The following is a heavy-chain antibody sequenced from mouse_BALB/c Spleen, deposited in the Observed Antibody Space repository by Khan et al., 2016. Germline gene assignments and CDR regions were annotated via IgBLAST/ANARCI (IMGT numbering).Heavy chain of an antibody. J-gene: IGHJ2*01. V-gene: IGHV3-8*02. CDR1: GDSFTSGY. D-gene: IGHD2-2*01. CDR2: ISYSGIT. Sequence: EVQLVESGPSLVNPSQTLSLTCSVTGDSFTSGYWNWIRKFPGNKLEYMGYISYSGITYYNPSLKSRISITRDTSKNQYYLKLNSVTTEDTATYYSASYGDDHFDDWGQGTTVTVSS. CDR3: ASYGDDHFDD.